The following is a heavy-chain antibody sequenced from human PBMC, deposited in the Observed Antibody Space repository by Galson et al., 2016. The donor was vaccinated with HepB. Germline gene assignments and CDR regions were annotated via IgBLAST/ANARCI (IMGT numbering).Heavy chain of an antibody. D-gene: IGHD3-10*01. CDR3: ARGYDASGRSDFDY. Sequence: SVKVSCKASGYTFTNYGISWVRQAPGRGLEWMGWISAYSGDTSYAQKLQGRVTMTTDTSTSTAYMELRSLRSVDTAVYYCARGYDASGRSDFDYWGQGTLVTVSS. V-gene: IGHV1-18*04. CDR1: GYTFTNYG. CDR2: ISAYSGDT. J-gene: IGHJ4*02.